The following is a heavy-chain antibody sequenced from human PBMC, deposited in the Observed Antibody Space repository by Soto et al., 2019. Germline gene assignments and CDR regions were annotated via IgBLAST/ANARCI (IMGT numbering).Heavy chain of an antibody. J-gene: IGHJ4*02. CDR1: GFTFTNYA. CDR3: AKDSEPFDY. Sequence: SGFTFTNYAMSLLRLAPGKGLEWVSARSISGGSIYYADSAKGLFTTSSCNSKYTLYLERNSLRAEDTAVYHCAKDSEPFDYWGQGTLVTVSS. V-gene: IGHV3-23*01. CDR2: RSISGGSI.